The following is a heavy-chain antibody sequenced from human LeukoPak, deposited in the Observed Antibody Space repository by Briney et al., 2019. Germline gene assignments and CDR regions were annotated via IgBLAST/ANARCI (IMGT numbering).Heavy chain of an antibody. Sequence: ASVKVSCKASGYTFTSYGISWVRQAPGQGLEWMGWISAYNGNTNYAQKLQGRVTMTTGTSTSTAYMELRSLRSDDTAVYYCARDPGLPGSSWPPPWYYYYGMDVWGQGTTVTVSS. J-gene: IGHJ6*02. CDR2: ISAYNGNT. CDR3: ARDPGLPGSSWPPPWYYYYGMDV. D-gene: IGHD6-13*01. CDR1: GYTFTSYG. V-gene: IGHV1-18*01.